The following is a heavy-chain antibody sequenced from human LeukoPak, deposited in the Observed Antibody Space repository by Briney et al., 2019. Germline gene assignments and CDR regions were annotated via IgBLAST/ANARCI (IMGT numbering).Heavy chain of an antibody. CDR3: ARRDSSGWYGLFGMDV. CDR2: INSDGSST. Sequence: GGSLRLSCAASGFTFSSYWMHWVRQAPGKGLVWVSRINSDGSSTSYADSVKGRFTNSRDNAKNTLYLQMNSLRAEDTAVYYCARRDSSGWYGLFGMDVWGKGTTVTVSS. CDR1: GFTFSSYW. J-gene: IGHJ6*04. D-gene: IGHD6-19*01. V-gene: IGHV3-74*01.